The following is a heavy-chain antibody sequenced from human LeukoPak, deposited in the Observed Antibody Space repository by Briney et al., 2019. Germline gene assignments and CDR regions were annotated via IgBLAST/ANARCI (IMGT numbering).Heavy chain of an antibody. CDR1: GFTFSSYS. CDR3: ARDSSGWYYFDY. V-gene: IGHV3-48*02. CDR2: ISDSSSTI. D-gene: IGHD6-19*01. J-gene: IGHJ4*02. Sequence: GGSLRLSCAASGFTFSSYSMNWVRKAPGKGLEWVSYISDSSSTIYYADSVKGRFTISRDNAKNSLYLQMNSLRDEDTAVYYCARDSSGWYYFDYWGQGTLVTVSS.